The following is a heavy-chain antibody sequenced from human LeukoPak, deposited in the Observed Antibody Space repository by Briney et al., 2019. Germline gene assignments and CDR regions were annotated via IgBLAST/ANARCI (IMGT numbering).Heavy chain of an antibody. CDR2: IYSGGST. Sequence: PGGSLRLSCAASGFTFDDYAMHWVRQAPGKGLEWVSVIYSGGSTYYADSVKGRFTISRDNSKNTLYLQMNSLRAEDTAVYYCARGEPAGYWGQGTLVTVSS. CDR3: ARGEPAGY. CDR1: GFTFDDYA. D-gene: IGHD3-16*01. V-gene: IGHV3-53*01. J-gene: IGHJ4*02.